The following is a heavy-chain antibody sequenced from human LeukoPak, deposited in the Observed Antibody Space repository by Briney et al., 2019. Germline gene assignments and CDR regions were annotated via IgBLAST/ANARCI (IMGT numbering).Heavy chain of an antibody. D-gene: IGHD6-13*01. CDR3: AREMGDKYSSSWALDL. CDR1: GFTFSNSD. V-gene: IGHV3-13*01. CDR2: IGTVGDT. J-gene: IGHJ2*01. Sequence: GGSLRLSCAASGFTFSNSDMHWVRQAAGKGLEWVSAIGTVGDTYYPGSVKGRFTISRENAKNSLYLQMNSLRARDTAVYYCAREMGDKYSSSWALDLWGRGTLVTVSS.